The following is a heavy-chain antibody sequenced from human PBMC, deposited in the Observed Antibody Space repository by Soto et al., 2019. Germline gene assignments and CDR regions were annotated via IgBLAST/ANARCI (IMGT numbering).Heavy chain of an antibody. CDR1: GYSFTSYW. Sequence: GASLKISCKGSGYSFTSYWIGWVRRMPGKGLEWMGIIYPGDSDTRYSPSFQGQVTISADQSISPAYLQWRSLKASDTAMYYCARQLMTIFGVVTDAFDIWGQGTMVAVSS. CDR2: IYPGDSDT. CDR3: ARQLMTIFGVVTDAFDI. D-gene: IGHD3-3*01. V-gene: IGHV5-51*01. J-gene: IGHJ3*02.